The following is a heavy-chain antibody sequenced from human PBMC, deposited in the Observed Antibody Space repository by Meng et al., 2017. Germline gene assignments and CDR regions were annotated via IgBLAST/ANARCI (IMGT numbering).Heavy chain of an antibody. CDR3: ARTVTSLVLDI. Sequence: QVQLQESGPGLVTPSQTLSLTCTVSGGSISSGGYYWSWIRQHPGKGLEWIGYIYYSGSTYYNPSLKSLVTISVDTSKNQFSLKLSSVTAADTAVYYCARTVTSLVLDIWGQGTMVTVSS. CDR1: GGSISSGGYY. V-gene: IGHV4-31*01. D-gene: IGHD4-17*01. CDR2: IYYSGST. J-gene: IGHJ3*02.